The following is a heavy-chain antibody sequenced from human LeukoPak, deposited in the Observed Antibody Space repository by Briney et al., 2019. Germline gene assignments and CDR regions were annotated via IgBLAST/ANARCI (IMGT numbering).Heavy chain of an antibody. Sequence: GGSLRLSCAASGFTFDEYGMSWVRSAPGKELEWVSGINWTGGNTGYADSVKGRFTISRDNAKNSLYLQMNSLRAEDTALYYCARAYDSSGYSHTPPAFDIWGQGTMVTVSS. V-gene: IGHV3-20*04. D-gene: IGHD3-22*01. CDR2: INWTGGNT. J-gene: IGHJ3*02. CDR1: GFTFDEYG. CDR3: ARAYDSSGYSHTPPAFDI.